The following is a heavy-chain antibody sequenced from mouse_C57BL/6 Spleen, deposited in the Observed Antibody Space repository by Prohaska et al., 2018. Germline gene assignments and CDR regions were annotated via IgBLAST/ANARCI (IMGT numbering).Heavy chain of an antibody. Sequence: QVQLQQPGAELVRPGTSVKLSCKASGYTFTSYWMHWVKQRPGQGLEWIGVIDPSDSYTNYNQKFNGKATLTVDTSASTAYMQLSSLTSEDSAVYYCARSGGYSSWFAYWGQGTLVTVSA. J-gene: IGHJ3*01. CDR3: ARSGGYSSWFAY. CDR1: GYTFTSYW. V-gene: IGHV1-59*01. D-gene: IGHD2-3*01. CDR2: IDPSDSYT.